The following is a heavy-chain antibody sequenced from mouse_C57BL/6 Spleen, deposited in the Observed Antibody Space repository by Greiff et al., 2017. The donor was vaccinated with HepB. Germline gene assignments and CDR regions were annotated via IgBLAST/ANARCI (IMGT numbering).Heavy chain of an antibody. V-gene: IGHV14-2*01. J-gene: IGHJ4*01. Sequence: VQLKESGAELVKPGASVKLSCTASGFNIKDYYMHWVKQRTEQGLEWIGRIDPEDGETKYAPKFQGKATITADTSSNTAYLQLSSLTSEDTAVYYCARGYDGYYPFYYAMDYWGQGTSVTVSS. CDR2: IDPEDGET. CDR3: ARGYDGYYPFYYAMDY. CDR1: GFNIKDYY. D-gene: IGHD2-3*01.